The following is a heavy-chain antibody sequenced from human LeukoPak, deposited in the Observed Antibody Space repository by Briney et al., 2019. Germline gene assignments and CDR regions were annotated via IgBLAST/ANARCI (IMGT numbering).Heavy chain of an antibody. D-gene: IGHD2-2*02. J-gene: IGHJ4*02. CDR1: GFTFSSYG. CDR3: AKSTIVLVPAAIPILFDY. V-gene: IGHV3-30*18. CDR2: ISYDGSNK. Sequence: GGSLRLSCAASGFTFSSYGMHWVRQAPGKGLEWVVVISYDGSNKYYADSVKGRFTISRDNSKNTLYLQMNSLRAEDTAVYYCAKSTIVLVPAAIPILFDYWGQGTLVTVSS.